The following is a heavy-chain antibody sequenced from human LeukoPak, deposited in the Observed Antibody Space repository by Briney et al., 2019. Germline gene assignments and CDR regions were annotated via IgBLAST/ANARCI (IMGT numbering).Heavy chain of an antibody. CDR2: INPNSGGT. D-gene: IGHD2-2*01. V-gene: IGHV1-2*02. CDR1: GYTFTGYY. Sequence: ASVKASCKASGYTFTGYYMHWVRQAPGQGLEWMGWINPNSGGTNYAQKSQGRVAMTRDTSISTAYMELSRLRSDDTAVYYCARSRSRDCSSNSCYSYGLDYWGQGTLVTVSS. CDR3: ARSRSRDCSSNSCYSYGLDY. J-gene: IGHJ4*02.